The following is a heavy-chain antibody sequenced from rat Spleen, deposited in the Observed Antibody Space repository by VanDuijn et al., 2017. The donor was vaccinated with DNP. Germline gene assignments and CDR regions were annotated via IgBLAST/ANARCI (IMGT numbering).Heavy chain of an antibody. CDR3: ARDLIIRDTTSAMDA. CDR1: GFSLTTYS. D-gene: IGHD4-3*01. J-gene: IGHJ4*01. CDR2: IWKHGAT. V-gene: IGHV2-41*01. Sequence: QVQLKESGPGLVQPSQTLSLACTVSGFSLTTYSVSWVRQPSGKGPEWMGVIWKHGATRYNSALKSRLSFSKATSKSQVFLKLNSLQTEDTATYYCARDLIIRDTTSAMDAWGQGTSVTVSS.